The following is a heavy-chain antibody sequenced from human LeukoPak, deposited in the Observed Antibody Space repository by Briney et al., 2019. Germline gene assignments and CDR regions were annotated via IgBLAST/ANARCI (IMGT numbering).Heavy chain of an antibody. Sequence: ASVKVSCKASGYTFTSYGISWLRQAPGQGLEWMGWISAYNGNTNYAQKLQGRVTMTTATSTSTAYMELRSLRSDDTAVYYCANYDTRYEAFDIWGQGTMVTVSS. CDR1: GYTFTSYG. CDR3: ANYDTRYEAFDI. J-gene: IGHJ3*02. V-gene: IGHV1-18*01. D-gene: IGHD3-22*01. CDR2: ISAYNGNT.